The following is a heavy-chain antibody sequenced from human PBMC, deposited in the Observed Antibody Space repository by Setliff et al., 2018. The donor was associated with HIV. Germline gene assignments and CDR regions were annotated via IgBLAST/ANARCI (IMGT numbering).Heavy chain of an antibody. CDR1: GGSISSGSYY. D-gene: IGHD3-3*01. CDR3: ATWRVYYYYMDV. J-gene: IGHJ6*03. CDR2: IYTSGST. V-gene: IGHV4-61*09. Sequence: PSETLSLTCTVSGGSISSGSYYWSWIRQPAGEGLEWIGHIYTSGSTNYNPSLKSRVTISVDTSKNQFSLKLSSVTAADTAVYYCATWRVYYYYMDVWGKGTTVTVSS.